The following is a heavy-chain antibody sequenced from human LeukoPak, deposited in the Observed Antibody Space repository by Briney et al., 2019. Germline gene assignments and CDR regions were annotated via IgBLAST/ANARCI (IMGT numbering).Heavy chain of an antibody. CDR1: EFTVSSNY. J-gene: IGHJ4*02. Sequence: GGSLTLSCAASEFTVSSNYMSWVRQAPGKGLEWVSVTYSGGSTYYADSVKGRFTISRDNSKNTLYLQMNSLRAEDTAVYYCARDPDCSGGSCYSSYWGQGTLVTVSS. D-gene: IGHD2-15*01. V-gene: IGHV3-53*01. CDR3: ARDPDCSGGSCYSSY. CDR2: TYSGGST.